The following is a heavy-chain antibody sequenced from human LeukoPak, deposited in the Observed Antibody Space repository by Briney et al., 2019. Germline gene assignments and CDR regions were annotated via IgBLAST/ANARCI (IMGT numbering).Heavy chain of an antibody. CDR1: GYTFTSNY. J-gene: IGHJ4*02. CDR2: ISPSGGST. V-gene: IGHV1-46*01. D-gene: IGHD2-21*02. Sequence: ASVKVSCKAFGYTFTSNYMHWVRQAPGQGPEWMGVISPSGGSTTYAQKFQGRVTITADKSTSTAYMELSSLRSEDTAVYYCARSLTATVPDYWGQGTLVTVSS. CDR3: ARSLTATVPDY.